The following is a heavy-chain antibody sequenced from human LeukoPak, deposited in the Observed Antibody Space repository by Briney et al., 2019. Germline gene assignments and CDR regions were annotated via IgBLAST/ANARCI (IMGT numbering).Heavy chain of an antibody. V-gene: IGHV1-2*02. Sequence: ASVKVSCKASGYTFTGYYMHWVRQAPGQGLEWMGWINPNSGGTNYAQKFQGRVTMTRDTSISTAYMELSRLRSNDTAVYYCARGWQRQYQLLPYYWGQGTLVTVSS. CDR1: GYTFTGYY. D-gene: IGHD2-2*01. J-gene: IGHJ4*02. CDR3: ARGWQRQYQLLPYY. CDR2: INPNSGGT.